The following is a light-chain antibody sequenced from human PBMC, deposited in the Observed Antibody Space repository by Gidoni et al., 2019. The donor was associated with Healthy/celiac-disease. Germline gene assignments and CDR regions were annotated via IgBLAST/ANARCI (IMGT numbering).Light chain of an antibody. J-gene: IGKJ5*01. V-gene: IGKV3-11*01. CDR1: QSVSSY. Sequence: EIVLTQSPATLSLSPGERATLSCRASQSVSSYLAWYHQKPGQAPRLLIYDAANRATGIPARFSGSGSGTDFTRTISSREPEDFAVYYCQQRSNWPITFGQGTRLEIK. CDR3: QQRSNWPIT. CDR2: DAA.